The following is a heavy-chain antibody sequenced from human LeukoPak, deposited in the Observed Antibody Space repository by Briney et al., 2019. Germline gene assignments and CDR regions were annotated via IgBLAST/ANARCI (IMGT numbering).Heavy chain of an antibody. CDR1: GFTFTSSA. J-gene: IGHJ4*02. CDR3: AARGPYSSLGDY. D-gene: IGHD6-19*01. CDR2: IVVGSGNT. Sequence: SVKVSCKASGFTFTSSAMQWVREARGQRLEWIGWIVVGSGNTNYAQKFQERVTITRDMSTSTAYMELSSLRSEDTAVYYCAARGPYSSLGDYWGQGTLVTVSS. V-gene: IGHV1-58*02.